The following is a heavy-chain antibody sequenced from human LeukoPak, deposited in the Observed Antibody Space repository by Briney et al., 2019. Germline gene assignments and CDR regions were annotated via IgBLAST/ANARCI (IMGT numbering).Heavy chain of an antibody. CDR3: ARSPRGWYQEALDY. J-gene: IGHJ4*02. D-gene: IGHD6-19*01. Sequence: SETLSLTCAVYGGSFSGYYWSWIRQPPGKGLEWIGEINHSGSTNYNPYLKRRGTISEDKSKNKLSQKQSSVTAADTAVYYCARSPRGWYQEALDYWGQGTLVTVSS. CDR2: INHSGST. CDR1: GGSFSGYY. V-gene: IGHV4-34*01.